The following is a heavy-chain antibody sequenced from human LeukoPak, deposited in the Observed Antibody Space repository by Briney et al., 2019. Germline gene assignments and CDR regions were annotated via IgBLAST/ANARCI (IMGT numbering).Heavy chain of an antibody. J-gene: IGHJ4*02. V-gene: IGHV4-61*01. CDR2: IYYSGST. D-gene: IGHD2-2*01. CDR3: ARGYQLLPAGD. CDR1: GGSISSGSYY. Sequence: SQTLSLTCTVSGGSISSGSYYWSWIRQPPGKGLEWIGYIYYSGSTNYNPSLKSRVTISVDTSKNQFSLKLSSVTAADTAVYYCARGYQLLPAGDWGQGTLVTVSS.